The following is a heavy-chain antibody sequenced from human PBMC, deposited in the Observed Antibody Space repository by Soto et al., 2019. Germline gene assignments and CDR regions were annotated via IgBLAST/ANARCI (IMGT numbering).Heavy chain of an antibody. CDR1: GCTFSSYA. D-gene: IGHD3-10*01. CDR2: ITGRGDRT. V-gene: IGHV3-23*01. Sequence: GGALRLSCAASGCTFSSYAMSWVRQAPGKGLEWVSGITGRGDRTHYADSVKGRFTISRDNSKNTLYLEMNSLRAVDTAVYYCARVTVKGSGKQDAFDIWGQGTMVTVSS. CDR3: ARVTVKGSGKQDAFDI. J-gene: IGHJ3*02.